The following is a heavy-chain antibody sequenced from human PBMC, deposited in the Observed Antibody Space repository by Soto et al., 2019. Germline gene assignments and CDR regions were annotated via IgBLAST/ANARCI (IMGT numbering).Heavy chain of an antibody. CDR2: IYATGTT. CDR3: VRDGTKNLRDWFDP. D-gene: IGHD1-1*01. Sequence: PSGTLSVTCTFSVASISVFYWSWIRKSAGKGLEWIGRIYATGTTDYNPSLKSRVMMSVDTSKKQFSLKLRSVTAADTAVYYCVRDGTKNLRDWFDPWGQGISVTVSS. CDR1: VASISVFY. J-gene: IGHJ5*02. V-gene: IGHV4-4*07.